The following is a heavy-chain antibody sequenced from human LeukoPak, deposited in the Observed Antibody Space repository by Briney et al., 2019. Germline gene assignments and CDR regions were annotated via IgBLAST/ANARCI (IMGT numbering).Heavy chain of an antibody. D-gene: IGHD2-21*02. CDR3: ARDGGDRYYYYYMDV. J-gene: IGHJ6*03. V-gene: IGHV4-61*10. CDR2: IYYSGST. CDR1: GASISIDSDY. Sequence: PSETLSLTCTVSGASISIDSDYWSWIRQPAGKGLEWIGYIYYSGSTNYNPSLKSRVTISVDTSKNQFSLKLSSVTAADTAVYYCARDGGDRYYYYYMDVWGKGTTVTISS.